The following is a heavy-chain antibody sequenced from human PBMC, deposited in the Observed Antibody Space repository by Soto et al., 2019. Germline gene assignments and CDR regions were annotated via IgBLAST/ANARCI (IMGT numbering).Heavy chain of an antibody. V-gene: IGHV4-34*01. CDR2: VNYLGNT. Sequence: SETLSLTCAVYGVSFSDYYWNWIRQPPGKGLEWIGEVNYLGNTNYSPSLLGRVTISIDTSKNQLSLELTSVTAADTAVYYCARSRNLDVWGQGTTVTVSS. J-gene: IGHJ6*02. CDR1: GVSFSDYY. CDR3: ARSRNLDV. D-gene: IGHD1-1*01.